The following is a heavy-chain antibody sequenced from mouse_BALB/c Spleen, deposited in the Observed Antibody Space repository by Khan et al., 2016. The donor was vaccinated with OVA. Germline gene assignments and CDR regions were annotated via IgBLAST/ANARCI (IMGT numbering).Heavy chain of an antibody. CDR3: ARNWYEFIAK. V-gene: IGHV1-80*01. CDR1: GYAFSNYW. J-gene: IGHJ2*01. D-gene: IGHD1-2*01. CDR2: IYPGGGNT. Sequence: QIQLVQSGAELVRPGSSMKLSCKASGYAFSNYWMNWVRQGPGQGLEWIGQIYPGGGNTNYTGKFKDKATLTGDNATRTVYMQLSSLTSEDSAVFVSARNWYEFIAKWGQGTTLTVSS.